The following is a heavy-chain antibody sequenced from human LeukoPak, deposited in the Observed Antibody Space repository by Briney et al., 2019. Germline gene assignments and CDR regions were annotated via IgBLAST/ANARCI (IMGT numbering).Heavy chain of an antibody. CDR1: GYTFTSYD. Sequence: ASVKVSCKASGYTFTSYDINWVRQATGQGLEWMGIINPSGGSTSYAQKFQGRVTMTRDTSTSTVYMELSSLRSEDTAVYYCAREPGIAVAGTGFDYYYGMDVWGQGTTVTVSS. V-gene: IGHV1-46*01. CDR3: AREPGIAVAGTGFDYYYGMDV. J-gene: IGHJ6*02. D-gene: IGHD6-19*01. CDR2: INPSGGST.